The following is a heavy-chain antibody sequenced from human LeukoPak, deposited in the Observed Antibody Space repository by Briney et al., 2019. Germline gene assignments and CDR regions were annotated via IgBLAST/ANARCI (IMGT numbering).Heavy chain of an antibody. V-gene: IGHV3-23*01. Sequence: GGSPRLSCAASGFTFSSYAMSWVRQAPGKGLEWVSAISGSGGSTYYADSVKGRFTTSRDNSKNTLYLQMNSLRAEDTAVYYCARDIVVVPAAGFDPWGQGTLVTVSS. CDR2: ISGSGGST. D-gene: IGHD2-2*01. CDR3: ARDIVVVPAAGFDP. J-gene: IGHJ5*02. CDR1: GFTFSSYA.